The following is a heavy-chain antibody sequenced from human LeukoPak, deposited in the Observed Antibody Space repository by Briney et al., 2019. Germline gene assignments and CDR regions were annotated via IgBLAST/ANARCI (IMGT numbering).Heavy chain of an antibody. CDR2: INPNSGGT. CDR1: GYTFTGYY. J-gene: IGHJ4*02. Sequence: ASVKVSCRASGYTFTGYYMHWVRQAPGQGLEWMGWINPNSGGTNYAQKFQGRVTMTRDTSISTAYMELSRLRSDDTAVYYCARVDGDGYNIPDYWGQGTLVTVSS. CDR3: ARVDGDGYNIPDY. V-gene: IGHV1-2*02. D-gene: IGHD5-24*01.